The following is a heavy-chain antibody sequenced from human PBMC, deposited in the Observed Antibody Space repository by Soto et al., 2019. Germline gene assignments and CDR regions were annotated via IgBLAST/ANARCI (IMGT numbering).Heavy chain of an antibody. CDR3: ARDLSPGVFDC. CDR2: IKHDGSEK. J-gene: IGHJ4*02. CDR1: GFTFSNYW. V-gene: IGHV3-7*03. Sequence: EVQLVESGGGLVQPGGSLRLSCAASGFTFSNYWMSWVRQAPGKGLEWVANIKHDGSEKYYVDSWKGRFTISRDNAKNSLYLQMNSLRAEDAAVYYCARDLSPGVFDCWGQGTLVTVSS.